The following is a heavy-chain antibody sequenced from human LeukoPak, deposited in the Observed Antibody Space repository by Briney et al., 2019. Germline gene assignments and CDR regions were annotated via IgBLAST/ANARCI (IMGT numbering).Heavy chain of an antibody. D-gene: IGHD6-13*01. CDR1: GFTFSDYY. Sequence: GTSLRLSCAASGFTFSDYYMSWIRQAPGKGLEWVSYISASANTIYYADSVKGRITVSRDNSKNTLYLQMNSLRAEDTAVYYCARGHSRYSSSWSNWFDPWGQGTLVTVSS. V-gene: IGHV3-11*04. J-gene: IGHJ5*02. CDR3: ARGHSRYSSSWSNWFDP. CDR2: ISASANTI.